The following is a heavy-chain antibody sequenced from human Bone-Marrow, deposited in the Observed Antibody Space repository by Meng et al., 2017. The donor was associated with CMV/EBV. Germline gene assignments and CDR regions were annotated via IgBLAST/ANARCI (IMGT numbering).Heavy chain of an antibody. CDR2: IRSKANSYAT. D-gene: IGHD3-3*01. V-gene: IGHV3-73*01. J-gene: IGHJ3*02. CDR3: TRGEFWSGYYVGDDDDFDI. CDR1: GFTFSGSA. Sequence: GESLKISCAASGFTFSGSAMHWVRQASGKGLEWVGRIRSKANSYATAYAASVKGRFTISRDDSKNTAYLQMNSLKTEDTAVYYCTRGEFWSGYYVGDDDDFDIWGQGTMVTVSS.